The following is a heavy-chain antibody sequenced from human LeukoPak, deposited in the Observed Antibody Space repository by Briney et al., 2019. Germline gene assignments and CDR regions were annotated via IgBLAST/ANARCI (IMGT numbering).Heavy chain of an antibody. V-gene: IGHV3-30*02. J-gene: IGHJ1*01. D-gene: IGHD3-22*01. CDR2: IRYDGSNK. Sequence: GGSLRLSCAASGFTFSSYGMHWVRQAPGKGLEWVAFIRYDGSNKYYADSVKGRFTISRDNSKNTLYLQMNSLRAEDTAVYYCAKDRYYYDSSGIQHWGQGTLVTVSS. CDR3: AKDRYYYDSSGIQH. CDR1: GFTFSSYG.